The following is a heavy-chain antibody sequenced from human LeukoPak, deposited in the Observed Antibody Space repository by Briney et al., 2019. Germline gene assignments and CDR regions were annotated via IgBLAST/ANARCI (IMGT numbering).Heavy chain of an antibody. D-gene: IGHD5-18*01. CDR1: GFTFSSYS. CDR2: ITSSSSYI. J-gene: IGHJ4*02. Sequence: GGSLTLSCSASGFTFSSYSMNWVRPAPGKGLEWVSSITSSSSYIYYADPVKGRFTISRDNAKNSLYLQMNSLRAEDTAVYYCAKVIGYSYGPVFDYWGQGTLVTVSS. V-gene: IGHV3-21*01. CDR3: AKVIGYSYGPVFDY.